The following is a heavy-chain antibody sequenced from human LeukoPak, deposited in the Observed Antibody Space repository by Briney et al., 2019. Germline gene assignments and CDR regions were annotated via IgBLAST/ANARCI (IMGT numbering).Heavy chain of an antibody. CDR3: AGYCSGGSCYSFDY. D-gene: IGHD2-15*01. J-gene: IGHJ4*02. CDR2: INHSGST. Sequence: SETLSLTCAVYGGSFSGYYWSWIRQPPGKGLEWIGEINHSGSTNYNPSLNSRVTISVDTSKNQFSLKLSSVTAADTAVYYCAGYCSGGSCYSFDYWGQGTLVPVSS. CDR1: GGSFSGYY. V-gene: IGHV4-34*01.